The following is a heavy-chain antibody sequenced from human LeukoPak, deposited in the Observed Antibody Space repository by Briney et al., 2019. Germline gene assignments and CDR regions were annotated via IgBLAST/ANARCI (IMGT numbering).Heavy chain of an antibody. V-gene: IGHV4-4*07. CDR2: IYTSGST. Sequence: SETLSLTCTVSGGSISSYYWSWIRQPAGKGLEWIGRIYTSGSTNYNPSLKSRVTMSVDTSKNQFSLKLSSVTAADTAVYYCAGACSSTSCYAGVAFDTWGQGTMVTVSS. D-gene: IGHD2-2*01. J-gene: IGHJ3*02. CDR1: GGSISSYY. CDR3: AGACSSTSCYAGVAFDT.